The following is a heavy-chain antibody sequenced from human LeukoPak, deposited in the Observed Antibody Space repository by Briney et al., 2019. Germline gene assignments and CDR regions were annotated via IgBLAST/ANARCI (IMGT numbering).Heavy chain of an antibody. CDR1: GFTFKGYW. J-gene: IGHJ4*02. V-gene: IGHV3-7*01. CDR2: IQQDGSEK. Sequence: PGGSLRLSCAASGFTFKGYWMSWVRQAPGKGLEWVANIQQDGSEKKYVDSVKGRFTISGDNAKNSLYLQMDSLRAEDTAVYYCARLRYTYGKNFDCWGQGTLVTVSS. CDR3: ARLRYTYGKNFDC. D-gene: IGHD5-18*01.